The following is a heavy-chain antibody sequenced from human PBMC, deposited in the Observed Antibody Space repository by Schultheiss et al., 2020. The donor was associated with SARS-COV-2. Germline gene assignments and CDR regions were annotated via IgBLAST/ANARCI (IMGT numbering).Heavy chain of an antibody. CDR2: IRSKAYGGTT. CDR1: GFTFSSYS. V-gene: IGHV3-49*04. J-gene: IGHJ4*02. CDR3: TRAQWELLLYSDY. Sequence: GGSLRLSCAASGFTFSSYSMNWVRQAPGEGLEWVGFIRSKAYGGTTEYAASVKGRFTISRDDSKSIAYLQMNSLKTDDTAVYYCTRAQWELLLYSDYWGQGTLVTVSS. D-gene: IGHD1-26*01.